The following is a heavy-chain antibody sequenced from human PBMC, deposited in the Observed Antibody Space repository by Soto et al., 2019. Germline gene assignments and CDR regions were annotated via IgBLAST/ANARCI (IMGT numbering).Heavy chain of an antibody. CDR3: AKFPLRHYYFDY. D-gene: IGHD4-17*01. J-gene: IGHJ4*02. Sequence: EVQLLDSGGGLVQPGGSLRLSCAASGFTFINYAMNWVRQAPGKGLEWVSTIGGSGDYTSYADSVKGRFFISRDNSKNILYLQMNSLRADDTAVYYCAKFPLRHYYFDYWGQGTLVTVSS. CDR2: IGGSGDYT. V-gene: IGHV3-23*01. CDR1: GFTFINYA.